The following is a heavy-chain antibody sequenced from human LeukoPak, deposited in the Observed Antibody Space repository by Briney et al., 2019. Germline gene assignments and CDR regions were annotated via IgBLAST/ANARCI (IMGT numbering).Heavy chain of an antibody. CDR1: GGSISSYY. CDR2: IYTSGST. D-gene: IGHD3-22*01. J-gene: IGHJ3*02. Sequence: SETLSLTCTVSGGSISSYYWSWIRQPAGKGLEWIGRIYTSGSTNYNPSLKSRVTMSVDTSKNQFSLKLSSVTAADTAVYYCARRDSSGYYYQDAFDIWGQGTMVTVSS. CDR3: ARRDSSGYYYQDAFDI. V-gene: IGHV4-4*07.